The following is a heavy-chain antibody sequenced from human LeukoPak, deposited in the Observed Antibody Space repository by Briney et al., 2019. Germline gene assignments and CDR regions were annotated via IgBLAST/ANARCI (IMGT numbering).Heavy chain of an antibody. V-gene: IGHV7-4-1*02. CDR3: ASYSYCSGGSCYSSTHEYYYYGMDA. Sequence: ASVKVSCKASGGTFNNSVINRVRQAPGQGLEWMGWINTNTGNPTYAQGFTGRFVFSLDTSVSTAYLQISSLKAEDTAVYYCASYSYCSGGSCYSSTHEYYYYGMDAWGQGTTVTVSS. CDR2: INTNTGNP. J-gene: IGHJ6*02. D-gene: IGHD2-15*01. CDR1: GGTFNNSV.